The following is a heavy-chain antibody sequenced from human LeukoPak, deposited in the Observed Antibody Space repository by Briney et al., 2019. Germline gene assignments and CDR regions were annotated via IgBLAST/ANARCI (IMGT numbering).Heavy chain of an antibody. CDR1: GGSINNYY. CDR2: IYYSQST. J-gene: IGHJ4*02. Sequence: SETLSLTCTVSGGSINNYYWNWIRQPPGKGLEWIGYIYYSQSTNYNPSLESRVTISVDTSKNQFSLQLSSVTAADTAVYYCARGPVRWTPDYWGQGTLVTVSS. V-gene: IGHV4-59*08. D-gene: IGHD2-15*01. CDR3: ARGPVRWTPDY.